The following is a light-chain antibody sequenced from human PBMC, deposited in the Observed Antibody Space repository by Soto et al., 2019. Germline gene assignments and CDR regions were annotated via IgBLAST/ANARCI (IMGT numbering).Light chain of an antibody. V-gene: IGLV1-47*01. CDR2: RNN. J-gene: IGLJ3*02. CDR3: AAWDDTLDAQV. Sequence: QSVLTQSTSASGTPGQRVTISCSGSRSNIGRTFVYWYQHVPGTAPRLLIQRNNERPSGVPDRFSGSKSGTSVALAISGLRSDDETTYYCAAWDDTLDAQVFGGVTKLTVL. CDR1: RSNIGRTF.